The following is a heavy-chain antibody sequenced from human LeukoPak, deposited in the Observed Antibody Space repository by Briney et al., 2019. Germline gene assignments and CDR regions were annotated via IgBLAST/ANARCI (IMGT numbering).Heavy chain of an antibody. Sequence: QTRGSLRLSCTTSGFIFAKYAMAWVRQSPGKGLEWVSTISASGADTYYADSVRGRFTISRDNSRNALYLQLSRLRVDDTAFYYCPKPLLTPGNWGPGTLVTVSS. V-gene: IGHV3-23*01. CDR1: GFIFAKYA. CDR3: PKPLLTPGN. J-gene: IGHJ4*02. CDR2: ISASGADT. D-gene: IGHD4-23*01.